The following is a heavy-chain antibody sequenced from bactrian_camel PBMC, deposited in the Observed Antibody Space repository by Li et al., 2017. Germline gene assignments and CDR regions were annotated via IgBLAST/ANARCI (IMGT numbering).Heavy chain of an antibody. CDR3: ATDDPRLIACGSSCRPY. J-gene: IGHJ4*01. CDR1: GYTFSTYA. Sequence: DVQLVESGGGSALAGGSVRLSCAASGYTFSTYAMSWARQAPGKGLEWVSLISSSGGSTLDADSVKGRFTIARDNSKNTLNLQTNSLKTEDTGVYYCATDDPRLIACGSSCRPYWGQGTQVTVS. CDR2: ISSSGGST. D-gene: IGHD2*01. V-gene: IGHV3S40*01.